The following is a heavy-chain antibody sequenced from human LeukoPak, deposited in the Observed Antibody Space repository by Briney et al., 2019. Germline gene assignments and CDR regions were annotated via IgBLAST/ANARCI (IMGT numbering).Heavy chain of an antibody. V-gene: IGHV4-34*01. CDR2: INHSGST. J-gene: IGHJ5*02. CDR1: GGSISSYY. D-gene: IGHD3-22*01. Sequence: SETLSLTCTVSGGSISSYYWSWIRQPPGKGLEWIGEINHSGSTNYNPSLKSRVTISVDTSKNQFSLKLSSVTAADTAVYYCARGRGMIVVDPRHNWFDPWGQGTLVTVSS. CDR3: ARGRGMIVVDPRHNWFDP.